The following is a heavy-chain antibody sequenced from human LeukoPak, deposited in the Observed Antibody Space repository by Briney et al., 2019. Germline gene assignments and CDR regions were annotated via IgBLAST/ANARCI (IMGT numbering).Heavy chain of an antibody. CDR2: INTDGRST. CDR1: GFTFRTYW. D-gene: IGHD6-19*01. Sequence: GGSLRLSCAASGFTFRTYWMHWVRQAPGKGLVWVSRINTDGRSTSYADSVKGRFTVSRDNAEKSVYLHMSSLRAEDTAMYYCAREGDSSGSLGDYWGQGILVTVSS. V-gene: IGHV3-74*01. CDR3: AREGDSSGSLGDY. J-gene: IGHJ4*02.